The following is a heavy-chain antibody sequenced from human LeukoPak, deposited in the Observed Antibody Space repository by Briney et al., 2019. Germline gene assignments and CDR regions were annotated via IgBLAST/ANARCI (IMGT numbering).Heavy chain of an antibody. J-gene: IGHJ4*02. CDR2: INHSGST. Sequence: SETLSLTCAVYGGSFSGYYWSWIRQPPGKGLEWIGEINHSGSTNYNPSLKSRVTISVDTSKNQFSLKLSSVTAADTAVYYCARLAQDIVVVPVPWGQGTLVTVSS. CDR3: ARLAQDIVVVPVP. V-gene: IGHV4-34*01. D-gene: IGHD2-2*01. CDR1: GGSFSGYY.